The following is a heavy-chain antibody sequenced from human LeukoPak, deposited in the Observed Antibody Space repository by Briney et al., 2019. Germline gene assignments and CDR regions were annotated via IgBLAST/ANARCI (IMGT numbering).Heavy chain of an antibody. CDR1: GFTFSSYG. D-gene: IGHD1-26*01. Sequence: RSGGSLRLSCAASGFTFSSYGMHWVRQAPGKGLEWVAFIRYDGSNKYYADSVEGRFTISRDNSKNTLYLQMNSLRAEDTAVYYCAKLVGATPYDYWGQGTLVTVSS. CDR2: IRYDGSNK. V-gene: IGHV3-30*02. J-gene: IGHJ4*02. CDR3: AKLVGATPYDY.